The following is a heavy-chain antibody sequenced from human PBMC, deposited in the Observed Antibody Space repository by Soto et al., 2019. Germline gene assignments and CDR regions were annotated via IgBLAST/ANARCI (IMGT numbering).Heavy chain of an antibody. CDR2: IYYSGST. V-gene: IGHV4-31*03. CDR1: GGSLRSGGYY. CDR3: ASGDDLSYY. Sequence: PSETLSLTCTVSGGSLRSGGYYWSWIRQHPGKGLEWIGYIYYSGSTYYNPSLKSRVSISVDTSRNQFSLKLNSVTAADTAVYYCASGDDLSYYWGQGTLVTVSS. J-gene: IGHJ4*02. D-gene: IGHD3-10*01.